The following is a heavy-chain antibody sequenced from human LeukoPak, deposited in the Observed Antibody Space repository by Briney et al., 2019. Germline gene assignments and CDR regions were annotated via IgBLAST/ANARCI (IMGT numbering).Heavy chain of an antibody. V-gene: IGHV3-7*01. CDR2: IKQDGSEK. CDR3: ASVPGYYDSSGYYY. Sequence: PGGSLRLSCAASGFTFSSYWMSWVRQAPGKGLEWVANIKQDGSEKYYVDSVKGRFTISRDNAKNSLYLQMNSLRAEDTAVYYCASVPGYYDSSGYYYWGQGTLVTVSS. CDR1: GFTFSSYW. D-gene: IGHD3-22*01. J-gene: IGHJ4*02.